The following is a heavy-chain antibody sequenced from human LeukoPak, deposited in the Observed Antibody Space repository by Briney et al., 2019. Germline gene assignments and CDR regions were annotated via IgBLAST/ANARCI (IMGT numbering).Heavy chain of an antibody. CDR2: ISYDGNDK. Sequence: GGSLRLSCAASGLTFSNYGMYWVRQAPGKGLEWVAIISYDGNDKYYADSVKGRFSISRDNSRNTLCLQMSSLKPEDMAVYYCAKDLRGYSSGWPADYWGQGTLVTVSS. D-gene: IGHD6-19*01. CDR1: GLTFSNYG. J-gene: IGHJ4*02. V-gene: IGHV3-30*18. CDR3: AKDLRGYSSGWPADY.